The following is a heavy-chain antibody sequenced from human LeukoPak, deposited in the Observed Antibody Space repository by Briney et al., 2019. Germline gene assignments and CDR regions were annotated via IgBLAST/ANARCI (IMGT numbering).Heavy chain of an antibody. CDR3: ARWRGGNIAVAGRYFDY. D-gene: IGHD6-19*01. J-gene: IGHJ4*02. Sequence: GGSLRLSCAASGFTFSSYSMNWVRQAPGKGLEWVSVIYSGGSTYYADSVKGRFTISRDNSKNTLYLQMNSLRAEDTAVYYCARWRGGNIAVAGRYFDYWGQGTLVTVSS. V-gene: IGHV3-53*01. CDR1: GFTFSSYS. CDR2: IYSGGST.